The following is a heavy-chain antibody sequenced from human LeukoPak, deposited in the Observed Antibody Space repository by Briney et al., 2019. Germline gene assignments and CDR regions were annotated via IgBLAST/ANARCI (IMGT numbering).Heavy chain of an antibody. V-gene: IGHV3-11*01. J-gene: IGHJ6*03. CDR2: ISSSGSTI. D-gene: IGHD6-13*01. Sequence: GGSLRLSCAASGFTFSDYYMSWIRQAPGKGLEWVSYISSSGSTIYYAHSVKGRFTISRDNAKNSLYLQMNSLRAEDTAVYYCARVMHSSSWYYSFPGGYYYYYMDVWGKGTTVTVSS. CDR3: ARVMHSSSWYYSFPGGYYYYYMDV. CDR1: GFTFSDYY.